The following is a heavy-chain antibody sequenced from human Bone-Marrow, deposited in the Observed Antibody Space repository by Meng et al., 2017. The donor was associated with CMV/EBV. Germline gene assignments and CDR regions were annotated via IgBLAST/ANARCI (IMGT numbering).Heavy chain of an antibody. CDR3: AILGATGGPRITAYKSYSYGMDV. CDR1: GGTFNTYT. V-gene: IGHV1-69*10. J-gene: IGHJ6*02. CDR2: IIPILDIK. Sequence: SVKVSCKASGGTFNTYTVNWVRQAPGQGLEWMGGIIPILDIKSYAQKFQDKVTITADRSTNTAHMEVYRPRSEDTAVYFCAILGATGGPRITAYKSYSYGMDVWGQGTTVIVSS. D-gene: IGHD1-26*01.